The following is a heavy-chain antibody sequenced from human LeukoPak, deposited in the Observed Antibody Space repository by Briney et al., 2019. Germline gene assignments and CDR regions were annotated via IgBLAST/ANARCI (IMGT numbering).Heavy chain of an antibody. D-gene: IGHD5-18*01. CDR3: ARGRLSGYSYAFDI. CDR1: GYTFTSYD. V-gene: IGHV1-8*01. J-gene: IGHJ3*02. CDR2: MNPNSGNT. Sequence: ASVKFSCKASGYTFTSYDINWVRQATGQGLEWMGWMNPNSGNTGYAQKFQGRVTMTRNTSISTAYMELSSLRSEDTAVYYCARGRLSGYSYAFDIWGQGTMVTVSS.